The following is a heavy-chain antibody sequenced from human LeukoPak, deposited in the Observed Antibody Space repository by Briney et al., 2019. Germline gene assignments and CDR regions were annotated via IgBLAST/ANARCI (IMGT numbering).Heavy chain of an antibody. D-gene: IGHD5-18*01. J-gene: IGHJ4*02. V-gene: IGHV3-23*01. CDR2: ISGSGGST. CDR3: AKDYLFWDTAMAQDY. Sequence: GGSLRLSCAASGFTFSGYAMSWVRQAPGKGLEWVSAISGSGGSTYYADSVKGRFTISRDNSKNTLYLQMNSLRAEDTAVYYCAKDYLFWDTAMAQDYWGQGTLVTVSS. CDR1: GFTFSGYA.